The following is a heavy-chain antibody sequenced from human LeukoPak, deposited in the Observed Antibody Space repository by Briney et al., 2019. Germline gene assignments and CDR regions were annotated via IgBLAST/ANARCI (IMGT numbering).Heavy chain of an antibody. CDR3: ARGYGYNPNYYYYMDV. V-gene: IGHV4-39*07. Sequence: PSETLSLTCTVSGGSISSYYWGWIRQPPGKGLEWIGSIYYSGSTYYNPSLKSRVTMSVDTSKNQFSLKLSSVTAADTAVYYCARGYGYNPNYYYYMDVWGKGTTVTVSS. CDR1: GGSISSYY. D-gene: IGHD5-24*01. CDR2: IYYSGST. J-gene: IGHJ6*03.